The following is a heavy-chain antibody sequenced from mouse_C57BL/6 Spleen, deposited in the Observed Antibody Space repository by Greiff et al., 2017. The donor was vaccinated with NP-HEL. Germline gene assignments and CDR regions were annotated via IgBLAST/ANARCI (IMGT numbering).Heavy chain of an antibody. V-gene: IGHV2-2*01. J-gene: IGHJ4*01. Sequence: QVQLKESGPGLVQPSQSLSITCTVSGFSLTSYGVHWVRQSPGKGLEWLGVIWSGGSTDYNAAFISRLSISKDNSKSQVFFKMNSLQADDTAIYYCARNEGLLRNAMDYWDQGTSVTVSS. D-gene: IGHD1-1*01. CDR3: ARNEGLLRNAMDY. CDR2: IWSGGST. CDR1: GFSLTSYG.